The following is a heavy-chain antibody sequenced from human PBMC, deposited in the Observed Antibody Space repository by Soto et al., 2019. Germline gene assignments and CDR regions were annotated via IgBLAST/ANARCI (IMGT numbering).Heavy chain of an antibody. CDR2: VSTSGSTI. CDR1: EFTFSDYY. J-gene: IGHJ3*01. CDR3: ARVPNGRFLAFDL. V-gene: IGHV3-11*01. Sequence: GSLRLSCAASEFTFSDYYMSWIRQAPGKGLEWLSYVSTSGSTIYYADSVRGRFTISRDNAESSLFLQMNSLRAEDTAVYFCARVPNGRFLAFDLWGQGTMVTVSS. D-gene: IGHD7-27*01.